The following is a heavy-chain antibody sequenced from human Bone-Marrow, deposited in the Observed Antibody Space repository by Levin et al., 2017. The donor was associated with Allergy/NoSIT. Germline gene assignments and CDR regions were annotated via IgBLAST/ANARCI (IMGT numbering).Heavy chain of an antibody. CDR2: ISSSSSYT. CDR3: AREDYGDTGGAAFDI. Sequence: PGGSLRLSCAASGFTFSDYYMSWIRQAPGKGLEWVSYISSSSSYTNYADSVKGRFTISRDNAKNSLYLQMNSLRAEDTAVYYCAREDYGDTGGAAFDIWGQGTMVTVSS. D-gene: IGHD4-17*01. J-gene: IGHJ3*02. V-gene: IGHV3-11*06. CDR1: GFTFSDYY.